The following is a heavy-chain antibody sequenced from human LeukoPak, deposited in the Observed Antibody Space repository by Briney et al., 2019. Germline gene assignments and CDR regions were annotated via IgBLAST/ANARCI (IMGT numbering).Heavy chain of an antibody. CDR1: GGSIISSDYH. V-gene: IGHV4-39*01. J-gene: IGHJ3*02. D-gene: IGHD2-15*01. CDR3: ARHCCSGPAKRVFDI. Sequence: PSETLSLTCTVSGGSIISSDYHWSWVLQPPWKGLEWIGTISYSGNTDYNPSLRSRVTISVDTSNNQFSLRLGSVTAADTAVYHCARHCCSGPAKRVFDIWGQGTMVTVSS. CDR2: ISYSGNT.